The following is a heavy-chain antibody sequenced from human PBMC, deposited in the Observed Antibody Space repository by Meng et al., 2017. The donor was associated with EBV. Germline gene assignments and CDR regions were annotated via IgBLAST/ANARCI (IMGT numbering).Heavy chain of an antibody. D-gene: IGHD3-10*01. J-gene: IGHJ4*02. CDR1: GGTFRSDA. CDR2: LIPMSDAP. V-gene: IGHV1-69*01. Sequence: QVRFVQSGAEGKNAGSSVNVACKTAGGTFRSDAVSWVRPAPGQGLEWMGGLIPMSDAPHYAQKFQGRVTMTADESTNTHYMDLSGLRFEDTAVYYCASESGRGFTPDYWGQGTLVTVSS. CDR3: ASESGRGFTPDY.